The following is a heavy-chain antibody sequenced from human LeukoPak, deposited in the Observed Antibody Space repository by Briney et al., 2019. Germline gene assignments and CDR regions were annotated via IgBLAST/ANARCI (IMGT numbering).Heavy chain of an antibody. J-gene: IGHJ4*02. V-gene: IGHV4-39*01. D-gene: IGHD6-13*01. CDR2: IYYSGST. Sequence: SETLSLTCTVSGGSISGTTYYWGWLRQPPGKGLEWIGSIYYSGSTYYNPSLKSRVTISVDTSKNQFSLKLSSVTAADTAVYYCARQSIAAAGPLTSDYWGQGTLVTVSS. CDR3: ARQSIAAAGPLTSDY. CDR1: GGSISGTTYY.